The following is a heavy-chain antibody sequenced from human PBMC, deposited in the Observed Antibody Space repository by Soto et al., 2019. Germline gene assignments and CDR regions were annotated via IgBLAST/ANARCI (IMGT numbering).Heavy chain of an antibody. CDR3: ARAAYYYDKFDY. Sequence: PWWSLRLSCSASVLTFSSYEMNWVRQAPGKGLEWVSYISSSGSTIYYADSVKGRFTISRDNAKNSLYLQMNSLRAEDTAVYYCARAAYYYDKFDYWGQGTLVTVSS. CDR1: VLTFSSYE. J-gene: IGHJ4*02. CDR2: ISSSGSTI. V-gene: IGHV3-48*03. D-gene: IGHD3-22*01.